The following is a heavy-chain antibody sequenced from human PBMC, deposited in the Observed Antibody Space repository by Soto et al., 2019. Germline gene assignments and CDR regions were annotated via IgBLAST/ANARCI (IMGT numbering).Heavy chain of an antibody. CDR1: GGSISSSNW. Sequence: QVQLQESGPGLVKPSGTLSLTCAVSGGSISSSNWWSWVRQPPGKGLEWIGENYHSGSTNYNPSLKRXXPXSXXTRKNRLSLKLGTVTAADTAVYDCAGDREGAGSDYWRQGTLVTVSS. J-gene: IGHJ4*02. D-gene: IGHD6-19*01. CDR2: NYHSGST. V-gene: IGHV4-4*02. CDR3: AGDREGAGSDY.